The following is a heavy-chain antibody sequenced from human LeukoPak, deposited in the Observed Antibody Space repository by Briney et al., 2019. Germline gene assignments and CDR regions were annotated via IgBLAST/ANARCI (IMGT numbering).Heavy chain of an antibody. CDR3: ARNLYTMGSTDAFDI. CDR2: IRYDGSNK. V-gene: IGHV3-30*02. D-gene: IGHD1-14*01. CDR1: GFTFSSYG. J-gene: IGHJ3*02. Sequence: GGSLRPSCAASGFTFSSYGMHWVRQAPSKGLEWVAFIRYDGSNKYYADSVKGRFTISRDNAKNSLYLQMNSLRAEDTAVYYCARNLYTMGSTDAFDIWGQGTMVTVSS.